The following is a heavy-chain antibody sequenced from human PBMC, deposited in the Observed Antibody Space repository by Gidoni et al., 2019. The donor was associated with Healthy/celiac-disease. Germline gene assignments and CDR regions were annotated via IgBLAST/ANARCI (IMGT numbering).Heavy chain of an antibody. CDR1: GFTVSNAG. Sequence: EVQLVESGGGLVKPGGSLRLSCAASGFTVSNAGMSWVRQAPGKGLEWVGRIKSKTDGGTTDYAAPVKGRFTISRDDSKNTLYLQMNSPKTEDTAVYYCTTGPPTTVTTGYYYGMDVWGQGTTVTVSS. D-gene: IGHD4-17*01. J-gene: IGHJ6*02. CDR2: IKSKTDGGTT. CDR3: TTGPPTTVTTGYYYGMDV. V-gene: IGHV3-15*01.